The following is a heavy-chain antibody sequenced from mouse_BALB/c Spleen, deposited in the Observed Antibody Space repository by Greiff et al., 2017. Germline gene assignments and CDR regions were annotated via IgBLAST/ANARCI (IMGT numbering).Heavy chain of an antibody. V-gene: IGHV1S56*01. Sequence: QVQLKQSGPELVKPGASVRISCKASGYTFTSYYIHWVKQRPGQGLEWIGWIYPGNVNTKYNEKFKGKATLTADKSSSSAYMQLSSLTSEDSAVYFCARSGSAWFAYWGQGTLVTVSA. CDR3: ARSGSAWFAY. D-gene: IGHD3-1*01. CDR1: GYTFTSYY. CDR2: IYPGNVNT. J-gene: IGHJ3*01.